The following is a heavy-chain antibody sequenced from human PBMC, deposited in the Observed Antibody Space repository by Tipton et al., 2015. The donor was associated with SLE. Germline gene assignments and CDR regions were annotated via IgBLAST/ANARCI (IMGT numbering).Heavy chain of an antibody. CDR1: GGSISSYY. V-gene: IGHV4-59*01. J-gene: IGHJ4*02. CDR2: IYYSGST. CDR3: ARGGYLYSGGFDY. D-gene: IGHD1-26*01. Sequence: LRLSCTVSGGSISSYYWSWIRQPPGKGLEWIGYIYYSGSTNYSPSLKSRVTISVDTSKNQFSLKLSSVTAADTAVYYCARGGYLYSGGFDYWGQGTLVTVPS.